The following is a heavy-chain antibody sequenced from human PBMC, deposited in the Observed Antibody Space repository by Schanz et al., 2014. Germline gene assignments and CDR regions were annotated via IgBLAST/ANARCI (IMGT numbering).Heavy chain of an antibody. CDR1: GFTFSSYD. CDR2: IGVDGTTT. J-gene: IGHJ2*01. V-gene: IGHV3-23*04. Sequence: EVQLVESGGGVVQPGRSLRLSCAASGFTFSSYDVFWVRQAPGKGLEWVSVIGVDGTTTYYADSVRGRFTISRDNSRSTMYLQMNSLRAEDTAVYFCAKDLGVDCGDGCFNWYFDLWGRGTLVTVSS. CDR3: AKDLGVDCGDGCFNWYFDL. D-gene: IGHD2-21*02.